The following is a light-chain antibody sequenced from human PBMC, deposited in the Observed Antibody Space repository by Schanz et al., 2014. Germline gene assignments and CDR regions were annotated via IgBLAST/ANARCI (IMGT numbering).Light chain of an antibody. CDR2: GTS. CDR1: QSVRSTY. V-gene: IGKV3D-20*02. J-gene: IGKJ4*01. Sequence: EIVLTQSPGSLSLSPGDRATLSCRASQSVRSTYLAWYQQKPGQAPRLLIHGTSRRAVGIPERFSGSGSGTDFTLTISSLEPGDFAVYYCQQRSNWPQDTFGGGTKVEIK. CDR3: QQRSNWPQDT.